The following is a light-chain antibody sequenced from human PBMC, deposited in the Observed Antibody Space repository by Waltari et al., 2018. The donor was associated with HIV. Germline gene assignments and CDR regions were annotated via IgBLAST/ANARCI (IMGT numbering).Light chain of an antibody. V-gene: IGKV2-30*01. CDR1: LSLVYSDGNTY. J-gene: IGKJ2*01. Sequence: DVVMTQSPLSLPVTLGQPASISCRSSLSLVYSDGNTYLSWFQQRPGQSPRRLVYKVSKRDSGVPDRCSGSGSGTGFTLKISRVEAEDVGVYYCMQGTHWPYTFGQGTKLEIK. CDR3: MQGTHWPYT. CDR2: KVS.